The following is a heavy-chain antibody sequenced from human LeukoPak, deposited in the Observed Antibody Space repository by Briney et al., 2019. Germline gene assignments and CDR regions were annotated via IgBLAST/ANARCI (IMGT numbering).Heavy chain of an antibody. D-gene: IGHD3-22*01. Sequence: ASVTVSYKVSGYTLTQLSIHWVRQAPGKGLEWMGGFDPEDGETIYAQKFQGRVTMTEDTSTDTAYMELSSLGSEDTAVYYCATHSGDSTGYFDYWGQGTPVTVAS. CDR1: GYTLTQLS. V-gene: IGHV1-24*01. CDR2: FDPEDGET. J-gene: IGHJ4*02. CDR3: ATHSGDSTGYFDY.